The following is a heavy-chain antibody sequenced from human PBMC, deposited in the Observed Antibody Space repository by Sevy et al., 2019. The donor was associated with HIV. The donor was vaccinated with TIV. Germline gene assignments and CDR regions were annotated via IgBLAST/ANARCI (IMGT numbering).Heavy chain of an antibody. D-gene: IGHD2-2*01. CDR2: LSFGCGKI. CDR3: ARAACTTPHDY. CDR1: GFTFNIYS. J-gene: IGHJ4*02. Sequence: GGSLRLSCAASGFTFNIYSMSWVRQTPGKGLEWVATLSFGCGKINHADSVKGRFTMSRDDSKNAVYLQMNNLRVEDSAIYYCARAACTTPHDYWGQGTLVTVSS. V-gene: IGHV3-23*01.